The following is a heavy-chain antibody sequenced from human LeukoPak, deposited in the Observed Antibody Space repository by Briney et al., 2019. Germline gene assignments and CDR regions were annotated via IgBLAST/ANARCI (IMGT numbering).Heavy chain of an antibody. CDR3: ARGWFDP. J-gene: IGHJ5*02. CDR1: GYTFTNYY. CDR2: VDPNSGGT. V-gene: IGHV1-2*02. Sequence: ASVKVSFKASGYTFTNYYMHWLRQAPGQGLEWMGWVDPNSGGTTYAQKFQDRVTMTRYMSITTVYMELSRLRSDDTAVYYCARGWFDPWGQGTLITVSS.